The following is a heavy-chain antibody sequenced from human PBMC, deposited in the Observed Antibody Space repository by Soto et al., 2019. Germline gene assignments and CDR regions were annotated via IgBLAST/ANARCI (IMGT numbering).Heavy chain of an antibody. D-gene: IGHD3-9*01. CDR2: IYYSGST. V-gene: IGHV4-59*08. Sequence: SETLSLTCTVSGGSISSYYWSWIRQPPGKGLEWIGCIYYSGSTNYNPSLKSRVTISVDTSKNQFSLKLSSVTAADTAVYYCASSAYFDWLPFDYWGQGTLVTVSS. CDR1: GGSISSYY. J-gene: IGHJ4*02. CDR3: ASSAYFDWLPFDY.